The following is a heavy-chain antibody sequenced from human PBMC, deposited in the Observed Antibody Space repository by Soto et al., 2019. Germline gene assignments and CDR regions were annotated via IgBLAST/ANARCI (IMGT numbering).Heavy chain of an antibody. V-gene: IGHV3-33*01. CDR1: GFTFSSYG. CDR3: AREDILTGYNYFDY. D-gene: IGHD3-9*01. Sequence: QVQLVESGGGVVQPGRSLRLSCAASGFTFSSYGMHWVRQAPGKGLEWVAVIWYDGSNKYYADSVKGRFTISRDNSKNTLYLQMSSLRAEDTAVYYCAREDILTGYNYFDYWGQGTLVTVSS. J-gene: IGHJ4*02. CDR2: IWYDGSNK.